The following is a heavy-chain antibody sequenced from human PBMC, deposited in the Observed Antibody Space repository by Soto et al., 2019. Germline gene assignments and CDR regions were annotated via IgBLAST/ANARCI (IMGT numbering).Heavy chain of an antibody. CDR3: ARASAYSTPWSFDN. V-gene: IGHV1-18*01. CDR2: ISGFNGNT. CDR1: GYTFSIYG. D-gene: IGHD6-13*01. J-gene: IGHJ4*02. Sequence: GASVKVSCKASGYTFSIYGISWVRQAPVQGLEWMGWISGFNGNTKESEKLQGRVTLTTDTAANTAHMELRGLRSDDTAVYYCARASAYSTPWSFDNWGQGTLVTVSS.